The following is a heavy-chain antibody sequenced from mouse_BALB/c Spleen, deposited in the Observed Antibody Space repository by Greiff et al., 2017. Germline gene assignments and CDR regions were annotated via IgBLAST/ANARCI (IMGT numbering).Heavy chain of an antibody. CDR3: ARSGYDYDGATDY. CDR1: GFNIKDTY. J-gene: IGHJ2*01. D-gene: IGHD2-4*01. Sequence: QVQLQQSGAELVKPGASVKLSCTASGFNIKDTYMHWVKQRPGQGLEWIGVINPGSGGTNYNEKFKGKATLTADKSSSTAYMQLSSLTSDDSAVYFCARSGYDYDGATDYWGQGTTLTVSS. V-gene: IGHV1-54*01. CDR2: INPGSGGT.